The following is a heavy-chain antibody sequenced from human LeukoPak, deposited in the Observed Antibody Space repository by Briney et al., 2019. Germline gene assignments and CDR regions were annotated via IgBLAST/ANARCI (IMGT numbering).Heavy chain of an antibody. CDR3: AYSGYDLGGDYFDY. D-gene: IGHD5-12*01. CDR2: IYHSGST. Sequence: ASETLSLTCTVSGGSISSGGYYWSWIRQPPGKGLEWIGYIYHSGSTYYNPSLKSRVTISVDRSKNQFSLKLSSVTAADTAVYYCAYSGYDLGGDYFDYWGQGTLVTVSS. V-gene: IGHV4-30-2*01. CDR1: GGSISSGGYY. J-gene: IGHJ4*02.